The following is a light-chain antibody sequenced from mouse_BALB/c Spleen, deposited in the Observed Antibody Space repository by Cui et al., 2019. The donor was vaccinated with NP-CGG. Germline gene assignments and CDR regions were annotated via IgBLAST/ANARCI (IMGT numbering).Light chain of an antibody. CDR3: ALWYSNHWV. V-gene: IGLV1*01. CDR2: GTN. J-gene: IGLJ1*01. CDR1: TGAVTTSNY. Sequence: QAVVTQESALTTSPGETVTLTCSSSTGAVTTSNYANWVQEKPDHLFTGLIGGTNNRAPGVPARFSGSLIGDKAALTITRAQTDDEAIYFCALWYSNHWVFGGGTKLTVL.